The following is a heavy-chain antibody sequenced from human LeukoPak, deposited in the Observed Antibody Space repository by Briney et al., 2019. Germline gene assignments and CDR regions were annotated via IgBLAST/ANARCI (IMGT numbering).Heavy chain of an antibody. CDR1: GYSISSGYY. CDR2: IYHSGST. Sequence: SETLSLTCTVSGYSISSGYYWGWIRQPPGKVLEWIGSIYHSGSTYYNPSLKSRVTISVDTSKNQFSLKLSSVTAADTAVYYCARAVGGDGSGSLWGPGTLVTVSS. V-gene: IGHV4-38-2*02. J-gene: IGHJ4*02. CDR3: ARAVGGDGSGSL. D-gene: IGHD3-10*01.